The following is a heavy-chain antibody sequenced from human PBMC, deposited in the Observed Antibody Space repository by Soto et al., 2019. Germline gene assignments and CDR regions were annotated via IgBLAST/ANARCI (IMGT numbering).Heavy chain of an antibody. Sequence: QVQLVQSGAEVKKPGSSVKVSCKASGGTFSSYTISWVRQAPGQGLEWMGRIIPILGIANYAQKFQGRVTITAEKSTSTAYMELSSLRSEDTAVYYCARSTMIVVSPDVWGQGTTVTVSS. V-gene: IGHV1-69*02. CDR1: GGTFSSYT. CDR2: IIPILGIA. J-gene: IGHJ6*02. CDR3: ARSTMIVVSPDV. D-gene: IGHD3-22*01.